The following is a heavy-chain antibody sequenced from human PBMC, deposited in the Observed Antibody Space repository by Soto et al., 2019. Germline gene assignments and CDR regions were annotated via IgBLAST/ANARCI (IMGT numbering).Heavy chain of an antibody. D-gene: IGHD3-22*01. CDR3: ARGYDSFDY. V-gene: IGHV3-21*01. CDR2: ISSSSNYI. J-gene: IGHJ4*02. CDR1: GFTFSSYT. Sequence: EVQLVESGGGLVKPGGSLRLSCAASGFTFSSYTMNWVRQAPGKGLEWVSSISSSSNYIYYADSVKGRFTISRDNAKNSLYLQMNRLGAEDTAVYYCARGYDSFDYWGQGTLVTVSS.